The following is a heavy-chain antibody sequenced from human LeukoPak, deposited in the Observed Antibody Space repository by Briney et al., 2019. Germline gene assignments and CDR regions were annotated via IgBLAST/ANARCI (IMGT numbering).Heavy chain of an antibody. CDR3: ARDPFPDDYNDY. V-gene: IGHV3-7*05. CDR2: IKQDGSEK. Sequence: GGSLRLSCAASGYTFRKNGFHWVRQAPGKGLEWVANIKQDGSEKYYVDSVKGRFTISRDNAKNSLYLQMNSLRAEDTAVYYCARDPFPDDYNDYWGQGTLVTVSS. CDR1: GYTFRKNG. J-gene: IGHJ4*02.